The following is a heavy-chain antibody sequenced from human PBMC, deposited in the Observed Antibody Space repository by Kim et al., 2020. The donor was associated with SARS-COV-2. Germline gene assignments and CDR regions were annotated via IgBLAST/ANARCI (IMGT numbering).Heavy chain of an antibody. V-gene: IGHV3-30*01. CDR3: ATSGEIQLQTFDY. J-gene: IGHJ4*02. Sequence: YADSGKGRFTISRDNSKNTLYLQMNSLSAEDAAVYYCATSGEIQLQTFDYWGQGTLVTVSS. D-gene: IGHD5-18*01.